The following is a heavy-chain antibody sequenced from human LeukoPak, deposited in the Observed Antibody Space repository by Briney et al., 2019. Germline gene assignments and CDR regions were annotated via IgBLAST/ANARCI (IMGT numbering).Heavy chain of an antibody. Sequence: GGSLRLSCVASGFTFSSYAMSWVRQAPGKGLEWVSAISGSGGSTYYADSVKGRFAISRDNPKNTLYLQLNSLRADDTAVYYCARHTYGSGSYPYSPLDYWGQGTLVTVSS. J-gene: IGHJ4*02. D-gene: IGHD3-10*01. V-gene: IGHV3-23*01. CDR1: GFTFSSYA. CDR2: ISGSGGST. CDR3: ARHTYGSGSYPYSPLDY.